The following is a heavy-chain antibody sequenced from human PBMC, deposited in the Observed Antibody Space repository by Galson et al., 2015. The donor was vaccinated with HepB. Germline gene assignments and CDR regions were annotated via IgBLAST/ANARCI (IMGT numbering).Heavy chain of an antibody. V-gene: IGHV3-7*03. CDR3: ARDSPLTGTTRGKYYYYAMDV. J-gene: IGHJ6*02. CDR2: IKKDGSEK. Sequence: SLRLSCAASGFTFTTYWMTWVRQAPGKGLEWVANIKKDGSEKYYVDSVKGRFTISRDNAKNSLYLQMNSLRAEDTAVYYCARDSPLTGTTRGKYYYYAMDVWGQGTTVLVSS. CDR1: GFTFTTYW. D-gene: IGHD1-7*01.